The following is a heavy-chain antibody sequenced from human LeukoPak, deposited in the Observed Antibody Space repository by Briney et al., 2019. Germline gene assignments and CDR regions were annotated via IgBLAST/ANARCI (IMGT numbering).Heavy chain of an antibody. J-gene: IGHJ4*02. Sequence: GGSLRLSCAASGFTFSSYSMNWVRQAPGKGLGWVSSISSSSSYIYYADSVKGRFTISRDNSKNTLYLQMNSLRAEDTAVYYCARDQEYSGSYPGVYWGQGTLVTVSS. D-gene: IGHD1-26*01. CDR1: GFTFSSYS. CDR2: ISSSSSYI. CDR3: ARDQEYSGSYPGVY. V-gene: IGHV3-21*01.